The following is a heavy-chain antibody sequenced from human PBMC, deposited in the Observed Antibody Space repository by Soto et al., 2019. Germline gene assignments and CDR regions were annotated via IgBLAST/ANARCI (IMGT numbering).Heavy chain of an antibody. V-gene: IGHV3-11*01. J-gene: IGHJ4*02. D-gene: IGHD5-18*01. Sequence: QVQLVESGGVLVKPGGSLRLSCAASGFTFSDYYMNWIRQAPGKGLEWVSYISTSGRTIYSADSVKGRFTVPRDNAKNSLYLQMNSLRAEDTAVYYCARTVDTAMISYFFDYWGQGTLVTVSS. CDR1: GFTFSDYY. CDR3: ARTVDTAMISYFFDY. CDR2: ISTSGRTI.